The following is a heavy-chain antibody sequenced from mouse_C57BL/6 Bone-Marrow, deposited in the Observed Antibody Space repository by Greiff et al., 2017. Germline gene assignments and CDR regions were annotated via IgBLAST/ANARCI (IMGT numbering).Heavy chain of an antibody. CDR3: VRGDYGDFDY. D-gene: IGHD2-4*01. CDR2: IHPNSGST. V-gene: IGHV1-64*01. Sequence: QVQLQQPGAELVKPGASVKLSCKASGYTFTSYWMHWVKQRPGQGLEWIGMIHPNSGSTNYNEKFKSKATLTVDTSSSTAYMQLSSLTSEDSAVYYCVRGDYGDFDYWGQGTTLTVSS. CDR1: GYTFTSYW. J-gene: IGHJ2*01.